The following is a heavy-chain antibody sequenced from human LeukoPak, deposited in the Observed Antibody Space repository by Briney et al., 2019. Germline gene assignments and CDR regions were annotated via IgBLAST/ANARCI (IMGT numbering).Heavy chain of an antibody. D-gene: IGHD3-10*01. CDR2: INHSGNT. V-gene: IGHV4-34*01. J-gene: IGHJ6*03. Sequence: SETLSLTCAVYGGSFSGYYWSWIRQPPGRGLEWIGEINHSGNTNYTPSLKRRVTISSVDMSKNQFSLKLSSVTAADTAVYYCARTTMVRGTYYMDVWGKGTTVTISS. CDR1: GGSFSGYY. CDR3: ARTTMVRGTYYMDV.